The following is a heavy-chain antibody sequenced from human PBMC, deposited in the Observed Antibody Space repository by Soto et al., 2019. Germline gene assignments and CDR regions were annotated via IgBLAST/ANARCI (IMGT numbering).Heavy chain of an antibody. CDR2: IGSSSRSA. Sequence: EVQLVESGGGLVKPGGSLRLSCAASGFTCSDYRITWVRQAPGKGLVWVSSIGSSSRSAHYADSVEGRFTISRDNGRNAVFLQMSSLRVEDAGIYYCVRGPRKDYGDYVRFYYHGMDVWGQGTTFSVSS. CDR1: GFTCSDYR. J-gene: IGHJ6*02. CDR3: VRGPRKDYGDYVRFYYHGMDV. D-gene: IGHD4-17*01. V-gene: IGHV3-21*01.